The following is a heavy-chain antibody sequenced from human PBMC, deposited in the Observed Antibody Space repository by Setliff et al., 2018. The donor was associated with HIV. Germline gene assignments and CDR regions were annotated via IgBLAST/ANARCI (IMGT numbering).Heavy chain of an antibody. CDR1: GFTFSSYS. V-gene: IGHV3-48*04. J-gene: IGHJ4*02. Sequence: PGGSLRLSCAASGFTFSSYSMNWVRQAPGKGLEWVSYINSGTSTIYYADSVKGRFTISRDNAKNSLYLQMNSLRAEDTAVYYCAREYCNSTSCYGYSGDYWGQGTLVTVSS. CDR2: INSGTSTI. D-gene: IGHD2-2*01. CDR3: AREYCNSTSCYGYSGDY.